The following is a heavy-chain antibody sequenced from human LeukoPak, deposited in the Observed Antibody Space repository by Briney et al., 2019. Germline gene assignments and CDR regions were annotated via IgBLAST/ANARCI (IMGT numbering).Heavy chain of an antibody. CDR2: VYYSGHT. D-gene: IGHD1-1*01. CDR3: ARHPYSDGFDI. CDR1: GGSISSYY. J-gene: IGHJ3*02. V-gene: IGHV4-59*08. Sequence: SETLSLTCTVSGGSISSYYWSWIRQPPGKGLEWIAYVYYSGHTSYNPSLKGRVTISVDTSKNQISLKLNSVTAADTAVYYCARHPYSDGFDIWGQGTMVTVSS.